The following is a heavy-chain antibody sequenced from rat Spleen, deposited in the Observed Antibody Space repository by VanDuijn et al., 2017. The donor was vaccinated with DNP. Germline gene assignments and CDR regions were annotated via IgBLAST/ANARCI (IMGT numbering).Heavy chain of an antibody. V-gene: IGHV4-2*01. J-gene: IGHJ2*01. CDR2: INKDSNTI. D-gene: IGHD4-3*01. CDR3: VREAFGVDY. Sequence: EVKLVESGGGLVQPGRSLKLSCAASGFNFNDYWMGWVRQAPGKGLEWIGEINKDSNTIKYTPSLKDRFTISRDNAQNTLYLQLSKLGSEDTGIYDCVREAFGVDYCGRGVMVTVSS. CDR1: GFNFNDYW.